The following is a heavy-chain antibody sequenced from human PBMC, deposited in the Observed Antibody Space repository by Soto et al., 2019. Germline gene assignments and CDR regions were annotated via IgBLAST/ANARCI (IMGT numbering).Heavy chain of an antibody. CDR3: ARQDCVVVEGRGFHP. V-gene: IGHV4-38-2*01. J-gene: IGHJ5*02. CDR2: VHHSGST. Sequence: PSETLSLTFAVSGYSISSGYHWAWIRQPPGKGLEWLGSVHHSGSTYYNPSLKTRLTMSVDKSKNQFSRLLTFVSAADTAVYDWARQDCVVVEGRGFHPCG. CDR1: GYSISSGYH. D-gene: IGHD2-15*01.